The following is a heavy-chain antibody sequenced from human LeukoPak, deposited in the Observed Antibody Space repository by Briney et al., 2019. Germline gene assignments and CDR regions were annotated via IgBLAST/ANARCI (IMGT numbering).Heavy chain of an antibody. CDR2: FDPEDGET. Sequence: WASVKVSSKVSGYTLTELSMHWVRQAPGKGLEWMGGFDPEDGETIYAQKFQGRVTMTEDTSTDTAYMELSSLRSEDTAVYYCATVSGITMVRGVIFASGYFDYWGQGTLVTVSS. J-gene: IGHJ4*02. CDR3: ATVSGITMVRGVIFASGYFDY. V-gene: IGHV1-24*01. CDR1: GYTLTELS. D-gene: IGHD3-10*01.